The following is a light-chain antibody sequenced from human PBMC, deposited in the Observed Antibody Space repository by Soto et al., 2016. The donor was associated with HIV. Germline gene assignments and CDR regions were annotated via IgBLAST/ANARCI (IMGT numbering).Light chain of an antibody. V-gene: IGKV1-9*01. CDR2: AAS. CDR1: QGISSY. Sequence: DIQLTQSPSFLSASVGDRVTITCRASQGISSYLAWYQQKPGKAPKLLIYAASTLQSGVPSRFSGSGSGTEFTLTISSLQPEDFATYYCQQANVFLGITFGPGTKVDI. J-gene: IGKJ3*01. CDR3: QQANVFLGIT.